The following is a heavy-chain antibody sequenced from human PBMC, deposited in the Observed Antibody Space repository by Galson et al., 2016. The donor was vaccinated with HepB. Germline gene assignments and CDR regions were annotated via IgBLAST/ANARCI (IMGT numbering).Heavy chain of an antibody. Sequence: SLRLSCAASGFTFSSYAMHWFRQAPGKGLEWVAVTSYDGNTEHYADSVKGRFTISRDNSKNTLYLQVNRLTADDTAVYYCARGYLRPYYYDNRHYFPLDYWGQGTLVTVSS. CDR1: GFTFSSYA. D-gene: IGHD3-22*01. V-gene: IGHV3-30-3*01. CDR3: ARGYLRPYYYDNRHYFPLDY. CDR2: TSYDGNTE. J-gene: IGHJ4*02.